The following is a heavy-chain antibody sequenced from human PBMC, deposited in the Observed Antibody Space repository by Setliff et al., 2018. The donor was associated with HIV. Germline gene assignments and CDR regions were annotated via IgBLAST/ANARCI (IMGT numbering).Heavy chain of an antibody. V-gene: IGHV3-30*02. D-gene: IGHD2-15*01. CDR2: IWSDGSTK. J-gene: IGHJ4*02. CDR3: AKGTYCSGGNCYSGFLDY. CDR1: GFTFSSYG. Sequence: GGSLRLSCAASGFTFSSYGMHWVRQAPGQGLEWVAVIWSDGSTKYYADSVKGRFTISRDNSKNTVYLQMNSLRAEDTAVYYCAKGTYCSGGNCYSGFLDYWGQGTLVTVSS.